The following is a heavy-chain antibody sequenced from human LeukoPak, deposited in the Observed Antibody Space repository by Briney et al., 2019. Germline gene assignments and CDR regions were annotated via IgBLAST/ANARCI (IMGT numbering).Heavy chain of an antibody. CDR3: ARDSMTDSSTFDY. D-gene: IGHD2/OR15-2a*01. Sequence: SETLSLTCAVYGGSFSGYYWSWIRQPPGKGLEWIGYIYDGGSPNYNPSLKSRVTISVDTSKSQFSLKLSSVTAADTAVYYCARDSMTDSSTFDYWGQGTLVTVSS. CDR1: GGSFSGYY. J-gene: IGHJ4*02. CDR2: IYDGGSP. V-gene: IGHV4-59*01.